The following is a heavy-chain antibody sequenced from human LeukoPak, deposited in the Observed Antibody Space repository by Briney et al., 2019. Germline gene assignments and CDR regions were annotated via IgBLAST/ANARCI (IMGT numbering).Heavy chain of an antibody. Sequence: GGSLRLSCEASGFTFSSYAMSWVRQAPGKGLQWVSAISGSGGTTYYADSVKGRFTISRDNSKNTLYLQMNSLRAEDTAVYYCAKDQERYFDPQGYFDYWGQGTLVTVSS. J-gene: IGHJ4*02. CDR1: GFTFSSYA. CDR3: AKDQERYFDPQGYFDY. D-gene: IGHD3-9*01. V-gene: IGHV3-23*01. CDR2: ISGSGGTT.